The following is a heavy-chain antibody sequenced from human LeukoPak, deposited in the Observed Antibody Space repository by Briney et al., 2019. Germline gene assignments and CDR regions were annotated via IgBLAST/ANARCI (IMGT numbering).Heavy chain of an antibody. D-gene: IGHD3-10*01. CDR3: ARDVLWFGELGSIDY. CDR1: GFTFSSYA. Sequence: GRSLRLSCAASGFTFSSYAMHWVRQAPGKGLEWVAVISYDGSNKYYADSVKGRFTISRDNSKNTLYLQMNSLRAEDTAVYYCARDVLWFGELGSIDYWGQGTLVTVSS. V-gene: IGHV3-30-3*01. CDR2: ISYDGSNK. J-gene: IGHJ4*02.